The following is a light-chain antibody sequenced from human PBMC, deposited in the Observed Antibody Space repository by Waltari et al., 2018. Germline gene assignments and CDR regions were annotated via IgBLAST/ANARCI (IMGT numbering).Light chain of an antibody. V-gene: IGKV1-5*01. CDR1: QSISSW. J-gene: IGKJ2*01. Sequence: DIQMTQSPSTLSASVGDRVTITCRALQSISSWLAWYQQKPRKAPRLLIYYASSLESGVPSRFSGSGSGTEFTLTISSLQPDDFATYYCQQYNSYSTFGQGTKLEIK. CDR2: YAS. CDR3: QQYNSYST.